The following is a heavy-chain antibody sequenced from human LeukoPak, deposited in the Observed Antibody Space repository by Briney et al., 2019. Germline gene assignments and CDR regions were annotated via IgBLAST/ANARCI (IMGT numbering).Heavy chain of an antibody. Sequence: ASVKVSCKASGGTFSSYAISWVRQAPGQGLEWMGGIIPIFGTANYAQKFRGRVTITADESTSTAYMELSSLRSEDTAVYYCARDGVKGFGGTDYPYYYYMDVWGKGTTVTISS. V-gene: IGHV1-69*13. CDR1: GGTFSSYA. CDR3: ARDGVKGFGGTDYPYYYYMDV. J-gene: IGHJ6*03. CDR2: IIPIFGTA. D-gene: IGHD4-11*01.